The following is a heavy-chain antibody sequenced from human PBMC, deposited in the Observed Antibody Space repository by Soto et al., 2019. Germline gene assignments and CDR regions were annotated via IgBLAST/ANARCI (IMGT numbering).Heavy chain of an antibody. D-gene: IGHD6-19*01. CDR3: AMGVAGSGFDL. J-gene: IGHJ4*02. CDR1: GDSVSSNTAP. Sequence: PSRTLSLTCPIAGDSVSSNTAPWNWIRSSPSRGLAWMGRTYYRSNWRHDYAVSVKSRITVNPDTSKNHCSLQLNSVTPDDTAVYYCAMGVAGSGFDLWGQGTLVTVSS. CDR2: TYYRSNWRH. V-gene: IGHV6-1*01.